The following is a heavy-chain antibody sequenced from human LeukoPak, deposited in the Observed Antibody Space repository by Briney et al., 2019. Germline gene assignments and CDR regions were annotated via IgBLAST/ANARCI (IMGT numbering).Heavy chain of an antibody. CDR2: ISWNSGSI. D-gene: IGHD6-6*01. CDR1: GFTFDDYA. J-gene: IGHJ6*03. CDR3: AKDMSVGAARGMDV. V-gene: IGHV3-9*03. Sequence: PGGSLRLSCAASGFTFDDYAMHWVRQAPGKGLEWVSGISWNSGSIGYADSVKGRFTISRDNAKNSLYLQMNSLRGEGMALYYCAKDMSVGAARGMDVWGKGTMVTVSS.